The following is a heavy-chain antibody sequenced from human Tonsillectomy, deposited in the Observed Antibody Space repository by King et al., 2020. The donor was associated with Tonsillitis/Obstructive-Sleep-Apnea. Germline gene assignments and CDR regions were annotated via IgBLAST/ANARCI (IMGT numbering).Heavy chain of an antibody. D-gene: IGHD3-9*01. CDR2: ISAYNGNT. CDR1: GYTFTSYA. Sequence: VQLVQSGAEVKNPGASVKVSCKASGYTFTSYAISWVRQAPGQGLEWMGWISAYNGNTNYAQKFQGRVTMTTDTSTSTAYMELRSLRSDDTAVYYCARAPDHCVILAGFWFDPWGQGTLVTVSS. J-gene: IGHJ5*02. V-gene: IGHV1-18*01. CDR3: ARAPDHCVILAGFWFDP.